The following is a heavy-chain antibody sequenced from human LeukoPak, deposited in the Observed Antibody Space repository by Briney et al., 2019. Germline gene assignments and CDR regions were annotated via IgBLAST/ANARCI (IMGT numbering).Heavy chain of an antibody. CDR3: ARGGGYCSSTSCVDAFDI. D-gene: IGHD2-2*01. V-gene: IGHV3-13*01. Sequence: GGSLRLSCAASGFTFSSYDMHWVRQATGKGLEWVSAIGTAGDTYYPGSVKGRFTISRENAKNSLYLQMNSLRAGDTAVYYCARGGGYCSSTSCVDAFDIWGRGTMVTVSS. CDR2: IGTAGDT. J-gene: IGHJ3*02. CDR1: GFTFSSYD.